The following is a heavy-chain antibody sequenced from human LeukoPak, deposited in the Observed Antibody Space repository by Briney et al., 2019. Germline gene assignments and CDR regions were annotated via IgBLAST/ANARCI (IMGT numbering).Heavy chain of an antibody. CDR3: AAKEGTRSDFDY. CDR2: ISSSGSPV. D-gene: IGHD1-14*01. Sequence: GGSLRLSCAASGFTFSSYEMNWARQAPGKGLEWVSYISSSGSPVYYPDSVKGRFSISRDKAENSLYLQMNSLRVEDTAVYYCAAKEGTRSDFDYWGQGILVTVSS. CDR1: GFTFSSYE. V-gene: IGHV3-48*03. J-gene: IGHJ4*02.